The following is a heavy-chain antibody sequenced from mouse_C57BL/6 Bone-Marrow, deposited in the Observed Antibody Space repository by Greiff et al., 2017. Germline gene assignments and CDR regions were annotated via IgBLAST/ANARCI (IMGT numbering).Heavy chain of an antibody. J-gene: IGHJ4*01. Sequence: QVQLKESGAELARPGASVKLSCKASGYTFTSYGISWVKQRTGQGLEWIGEIYPRSGNTYYNEKFKGKATLTADKSSSTAYMELRSLTSEDSAVYFCARFSGLYAMDYWGQGTSVTVSS. V-gene: IGHV1-81*01. D-gene: IGHD3-1*01. CDR1: GYTFTSYG. CDR2: IYPRSGNT. CDR3: ARFSGLYAMDY.